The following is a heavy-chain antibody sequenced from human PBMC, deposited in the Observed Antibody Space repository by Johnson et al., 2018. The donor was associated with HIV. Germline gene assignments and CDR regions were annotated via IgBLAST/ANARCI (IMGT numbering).Heavy chain of an antibody. D-gene: IGHD3-22*01. CDR1: GIAFSTNW. Sequence: VQLVESGGDLVQPGGSLRLSCVGSGIAFSTNWMHWVRQAPGKGLVWVSRINSDGSSTSYADSVKGRFTISRDNSRNTLFLQMNSLRAEDTAMYFGVRRCYDSSAFDVGGQGTLVTGSS. CDR3: VRRCYDSSAFDV. CDR2: INSDGSST. V-gene: IGHV3-74*01. J-gene: IGHJ3*01.